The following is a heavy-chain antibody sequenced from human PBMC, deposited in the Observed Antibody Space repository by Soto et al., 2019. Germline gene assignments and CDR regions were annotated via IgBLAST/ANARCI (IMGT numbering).Heavy chain of an antibody. J-gene: IGHJ4*02. CDR1: GGSISSYY. D-gene: IGHD5-12*01. CDR3: ARAYGGYADY. CDR2: ICYSVST. V-gene: IGHV4-59*01. Sequence: SETLSLTCTVSGGSISSYYWSWIRQPPGKGLEWIGYICYSVSTNYNPSLKSRVTISVDTSKNQFSLKLSSVTAADTAVYYCARAYGGYADYWGQGALVT.